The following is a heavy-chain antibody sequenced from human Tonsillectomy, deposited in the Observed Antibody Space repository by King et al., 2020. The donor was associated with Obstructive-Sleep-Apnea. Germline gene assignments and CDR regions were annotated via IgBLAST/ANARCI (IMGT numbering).Heavy chain of an antibody. V-gene: IGHV3-30*04. CDR2: ISNDESNK. CDR3: ARDRAPHLNPPFQSPNYGMDV. Sequence: VQLVESGGGVVQPGRSLRLSCIVSGFTFSHYAMHWVRQAPGKGLEWVTIISNDESNKYYADSVKGRFTISRDNSKNTLFLHMNSLRPEDTAVYYCARDRAPHLNPPFQSPNYGMDVWGQGTTVTVSS. J-gene: IGHJ6*02. D-gene: IGHD1-26*01. CDR1: GFTFSHYA.